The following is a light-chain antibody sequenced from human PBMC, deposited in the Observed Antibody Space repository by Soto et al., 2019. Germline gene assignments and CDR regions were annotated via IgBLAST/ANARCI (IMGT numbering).Light chain of an antibody. V-gene: IGLV1-51*01. CDR3: GTWDTSLSAVL. Sequence: QSVLTQPPSMSAAPGQTVTISCSGTNSNIGGNYVSWYQQLPGTAPKLIIYDNNDRPSGIPDRFSGSKSGTSATLGITGLQTGDEADYYCGTWDTSLSAVLFGGGTKLTVL. CDR2: DNN. CDR1: NSNIGGNY. J-gene: IGLJ2*01.